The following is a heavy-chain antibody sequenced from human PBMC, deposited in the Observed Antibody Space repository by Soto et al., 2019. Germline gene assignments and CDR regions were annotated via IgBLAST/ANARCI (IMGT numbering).Heavy chain of an antibody. J-gene: IGHJ3*02. D-gene: IGHD5-12*01. CDR3: AKDQGFDGYSGYAVGYAFDI. Sequence: PGGSLRLSCAASGFTFSSYAMSWVRQAPGKGLEWVSAISGSGGSTYYADSVKGRFTISRDNSKNTLYLQMNSLRAEDTAVYYCAKDQGFDGYSGYAVGYAFDIWGQGTMVTVSS. CDR1: GFTFSSYA. CDR2: ISGSGGST. V-gene: IGHV3-23*01.